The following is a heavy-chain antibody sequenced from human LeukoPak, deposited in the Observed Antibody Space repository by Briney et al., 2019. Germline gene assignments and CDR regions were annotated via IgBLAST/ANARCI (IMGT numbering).Heavy chain of an antibody. V-gene: IGHV3-23*01. CDR3: AKAGHCGGDCEYNFDY. CDR1: GFTFSSYA. CDR2: ISGSGGST. J-gene: IGHJ4*02. D-gene: IGHD2-21*02. Sequence: GGSLRLSCAASGFTFSSYAMSWVRQAPGKGLEWVSAISGSGGSTYYADSVKGRFTISRDNSKNTLYLQMNSLRAEDTAVYYCAKAGHCGGDCEYNFDYWGQGTLVTVSS.